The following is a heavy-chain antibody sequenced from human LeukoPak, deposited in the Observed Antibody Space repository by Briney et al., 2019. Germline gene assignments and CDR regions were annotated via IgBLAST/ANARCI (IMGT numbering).Heavy chain of an antibody. J-gene: IGHJ3*02. CDR2: INPNSGGT. Sequence: ASVEVSCKASGYTFTGYYMHWVRQAPGQGLEWMGWINPNSGGTNYAQKFQGRVTMTRDMSTSTVYMELSSLRSEDTAVYYCAREVGHIVVVTAPDAFDIWGQGTMVTVSS. CDR1: GYTFTGYY. D-gene: IGHD2-21*02. CDR3: AREVGHIVVVTAPDAFDI. V-gene: IGHV1-2*02.